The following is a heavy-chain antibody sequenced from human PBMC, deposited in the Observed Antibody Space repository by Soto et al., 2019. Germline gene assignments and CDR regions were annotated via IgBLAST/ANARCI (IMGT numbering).Heavy chain of an antibody. V-gene: IGHV4-30-2*01. CDR1: GGSISSGGYS. CDR2: IYHSGST. D-gene: IGHD3-10*02. Sequence: SATRSLTCAVSGGSISSGGYSWSGIRQPPGKGLEWIGYIYHSGSTYYNPSLKSRVTISVDRSKNQFSLKLSSVTAADTAVYYCARAVDVGGTTFAFGIWGQGTMVTVSS. J-gene: IGHJ3*02. CDR3: ARAVDVGGTTFAFGI.